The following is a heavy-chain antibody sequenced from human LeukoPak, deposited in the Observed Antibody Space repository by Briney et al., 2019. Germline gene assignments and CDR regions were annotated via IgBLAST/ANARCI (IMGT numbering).Heavy chain of an antibody. Sequence: GGSRRLSCAASGFTFSTYWMSWVRQAPGKGLEWVASIKQDGGEKDYVDSVKGRFTISRDNARNSLFLQMNSLRAEDTAVYYCAGDTATPIGYWGQGTLVTVSS. V-gene: IGHV3-7*04. J-gene: IGHJ4*02. CDR1: GFTFSTYW. CDR2: IKQDGGEK. CDR3: AGDTATPIGY. D-gene: IGHD5-18*01.